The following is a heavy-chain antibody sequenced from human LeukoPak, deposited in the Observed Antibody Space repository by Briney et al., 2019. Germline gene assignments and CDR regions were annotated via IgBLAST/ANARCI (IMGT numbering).Heavy chain of an antibody. Sequence: GGSLRLSCAAFGFTFSSYRMNWVRQAPGKGLEWVSSISGSSSYIYYADSVKGRFTISRDNAKNSLYLQMNSLRAEDTAVYYCAPRREYGPTPVPYYGIDVWGQGTTVTVSS. V-gene: IGHV3-21*04. J-gene: IGHJ6*02. CDR2: ISGSSSYI. D-gene: IGHD1-1*01. CDR1: GFTFSSYR. CDR3: APRREYGPTPVPYYGIDV.